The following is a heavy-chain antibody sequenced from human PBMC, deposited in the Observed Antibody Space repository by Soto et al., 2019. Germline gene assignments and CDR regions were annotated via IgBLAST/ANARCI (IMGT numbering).Heavy chain of an antibody. CDR2: ISYDGSNK. D-gene: IGHD6-13*01. CDR1: GFTFSSYG. Sequence: QVQLVESGGGVVQPGRSLRLSCAASGFTFSSYGMHWVRQAPGKGLEWVAVISYDGSNKYYADSVKGRFTISRDNSKNTLYLQMNSLRAEDTAVYYCAKGLSTSWSSDFDYWGQGTLVTVSS. J-gene: IGHJ4*02. CDR3: AKGLSTSWSSDFDY. V-gene: IGHV3-30*18.